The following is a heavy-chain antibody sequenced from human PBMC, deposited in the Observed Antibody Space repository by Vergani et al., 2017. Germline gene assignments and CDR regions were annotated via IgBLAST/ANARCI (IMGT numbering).Heavy chain of an antibody. CDR3: AKDIGSYGGYVDY. Sequence: EVHLLESGGGLVQSGGSLRLSCAASGFTFSNSAVSWVRQAPGRGLAWVSSISWNSVDIGYADSVKGRFTISRDNAKNSLYLQMNSLRREDMALYYCAKDIGSYGGYVDYWGQGTLVTVSS. J-gene: IGHJ4*02. D-gene: IGHD4/OR15-4a*01. CDR2: ISWNSVDI. V-gene: IGHV3-9*03. CDR1: GFTFSNSA.